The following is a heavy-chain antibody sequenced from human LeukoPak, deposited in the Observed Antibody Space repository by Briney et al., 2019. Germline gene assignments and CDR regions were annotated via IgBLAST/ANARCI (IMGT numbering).Heavy chain of an antibody. Sequence: GASVKVSCKASGYTFTGYYMHWVRRAPGQGLEWMGWINPNSGGTNYAQKFQGRVTMTRDTSISTAYMELSRLRSDDTAVYYCARFKEQLVYRYFQHWGQGTLVTVSS. CDR1: GYTFTGYY. CDR3: ARFKEQLVYRYFQH. J-gene: IGHJ1*01. CDR2: INPNSGGT. D-gene: IGHD6-13*01. V-gene: IGHV1-2*02.